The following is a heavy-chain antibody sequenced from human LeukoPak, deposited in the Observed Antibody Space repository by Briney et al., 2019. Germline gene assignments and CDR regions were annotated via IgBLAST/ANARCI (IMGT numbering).Heavy chain of an antibody. CDR2: ISGSGGST. CDR1: GFTFSSYA. D-gene: IGHD4-17*01. V-gene: IGHV3-23*01. CDR3: AKHGDQGPSSHDAFDI. J-gene: IGHJ3*02. Sequence: GGSLRLSCAASGFTFSSYAMSWVRQAPGKGLEWVSAISGSGGSTYYADSVKGRFTISRDNSKNTLYLQMNSLRAEDTAVYYCAKHGDQGPSSHDAFDIWGQGTMVTVSS.